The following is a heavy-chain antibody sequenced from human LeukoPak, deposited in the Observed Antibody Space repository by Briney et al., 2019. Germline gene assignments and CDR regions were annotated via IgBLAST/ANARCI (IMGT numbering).Heavy chain of an antibody. Sequence: PSETLSLTCTVSGGSISSGGYYWSWIRQHPGKGLEWIGYIYYSGSTYYNPSLKSRVTISVDTSKNQFSLKLSSVTAADTAVYYCARDGVARMDVWGQGTTVTVSS. J-gene: IGHJ6*02. V-gene: IGHV4-31*03. D-gene: IGHD2-15*01. CDR3: ARDGVARMDV. CDR1: GGSISSGGYY. CDR2: IYYSGST.